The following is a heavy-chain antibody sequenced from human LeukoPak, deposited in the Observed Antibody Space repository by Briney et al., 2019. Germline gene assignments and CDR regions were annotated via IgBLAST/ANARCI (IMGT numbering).Heavy chain of an antibody. V-gene: IGHV4-4*02. J-gene: IGHJ4*02. Sequence: SETLSLTCAVSGVSISTDNWWSWVRQPPGKGLEWIGEIHHRGSTNHNPTLKSRVSISVDKSKNHLSLNVNSATAADTAVYYCARRDYYDSTSSYYLWGQGTLVTVSS. CDR1: GVSISTDNW. D-gene: IGHD3-22*01. CDR3: ARRDYYDSTSSYYL. CDR2: IHHRGST.